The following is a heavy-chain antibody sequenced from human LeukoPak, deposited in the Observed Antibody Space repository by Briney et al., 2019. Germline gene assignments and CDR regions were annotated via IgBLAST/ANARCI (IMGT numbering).Heavy chain of an antibody. V-gene: IGHV3-23*01. CDR3: AKVLVLVSANRYYFDY. D-gene: IGHD2-15*01. CDR2: ISGSGNST. Sequence: GGSLRLSCATSGLTFSGSAMSWVRQAPGKGLEWVSLISGSGNSTYYADSVKGRFTISRDNSKNTLYLQMNSLRAEDTAVYYCAKVLVLVSANRYYFDYWGQGTLVTVSS. CDR1: GLTFSGSA. J-gene: IGHJ4*02.